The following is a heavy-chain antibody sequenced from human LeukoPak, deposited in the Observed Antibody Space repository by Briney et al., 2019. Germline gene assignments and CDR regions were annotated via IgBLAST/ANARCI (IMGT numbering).Heavy chain of an antibody. D-gene: IGHD3-16*01. CDR1: GGTFSSYA. Sequence: GASVKVSCKASGGTFSSYAISWVRQAPGQGLEWMGRINPNSGGTNYAQKFQGRVTMTRDTSISTAYMELSRLRSDDTAVYYCAREGAGLMAFDIWGQGTMVTVSS. CDR2: INPNSGGT. J-gene: IGHJ3*02. CDR3: AREGAGLMAFDI. V-gene: IGHV1-2*06.